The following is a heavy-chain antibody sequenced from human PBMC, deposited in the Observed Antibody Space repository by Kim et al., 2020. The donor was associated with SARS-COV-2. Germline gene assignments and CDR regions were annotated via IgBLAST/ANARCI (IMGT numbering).Heavy chain of an antibody. Sequence: GGSLRLSCAASGFTFSSYEMNWVRQAPGKGLEWVSYISSSGSTIYYADSVKGRFTISRDNAKNSLYLQMNSLRAEDTAVYYCARAKYSSSWSGRYYYYYMDVWGKGTTVTVSS. D-gene: IGHD6-13*01. V-gene: IGHV3-48*03. CDR2: ISSSGSTI. CDR3: ARAKYSSSWSGRYYYYYMDV. CDR1: GFTFSSYE. J-gene: IGHJ6*03.